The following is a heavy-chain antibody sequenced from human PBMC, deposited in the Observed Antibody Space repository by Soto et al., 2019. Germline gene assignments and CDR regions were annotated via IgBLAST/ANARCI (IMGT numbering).Heavy chain of an antibody. J-gene: IGHJ6*02. CDR1: GGSISSGGYY. CDR2: IYYSGST. V-gene: IGHV4-31*03. Sequence: SETLSLTCTVSGGSISSGGYYWSWIRQHPGKGLEWIGYIYYSGSTYYNPSLKSRVTISVDTSKNQFSLKLSSVTAADTAVYYCARGLGALRFLEWLFDYGMDVRGQGTTVTVSS. D-gene: IGHD3-3*01. CDR3: ARGLGALRFLEWLFDYGMDV.